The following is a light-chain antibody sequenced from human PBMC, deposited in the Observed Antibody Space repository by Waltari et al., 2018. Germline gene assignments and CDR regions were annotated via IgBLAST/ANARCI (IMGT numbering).Light chain of an antibody. V-gene: IGLV2-23*02. J-gene: IGLJ1*01. CDR1: SRYVWRYHL. CDR3: CSYAGANTYV. Sequence: QSALTQPASVSGSPGQSITVSCTGTSRYVWRYHLLPWYQHHPPKSPKLMIYEVSKRPSGVSNRFSGSKSGNTASLTISGLQPEDEADYYCCSYAGANTYVFGSGTKVTVL. CDR2: EVS.